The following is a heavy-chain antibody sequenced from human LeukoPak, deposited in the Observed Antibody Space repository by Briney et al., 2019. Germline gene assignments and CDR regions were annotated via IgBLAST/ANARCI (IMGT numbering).Heavy chain of an antibody. CDR3: ASGGSSSWYENWFDP. J-gene: IGHJ5*02. V-gene: IGHV3-48*02. D-gene: IGHD6-13*01. CDR2: TSSSSSTI. CDR1: GFTFSSYS. Sequence: GGSLRLSCAASGFTFSSYSMNWVRQAPGKGLEWVSYTSSSSSTIYYADSVKGRFTISRDNAKNSLYLQMNSLRDEDTAVYYCASGGSSSWYENWFDPWGQGTLVTVSS.